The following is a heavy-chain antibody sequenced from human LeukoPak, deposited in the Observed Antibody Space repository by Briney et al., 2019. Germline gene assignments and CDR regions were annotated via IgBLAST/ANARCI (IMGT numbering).Heavy chain of an antibody. CDR3: ARWDSSGYSTYLSMDV. J-gene: IGHJ6*02. CDR2: ISSSSSYI. CDR1: GFTFSNAW. D-gene: IGHD3-22*01. V-gene: IGHV3-21*01. Sequence: GGSLRLSCAASGFTFSNAWMNWVRQAPGKGLEWFSSISSSSSYIYYADSVKGRFTISRDNAKNSLYLQMNSLRAEDTAVYYCARWDSSGYSTYLSMDVWGQGTTVTVSS.